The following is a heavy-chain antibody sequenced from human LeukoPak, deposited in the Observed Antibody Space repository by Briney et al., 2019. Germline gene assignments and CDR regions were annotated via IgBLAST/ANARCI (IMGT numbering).Heavy chain of an antibody. CDR3: ARTLSGSFYSDY. J-gene: IGHJ4*02. CDR2: IYNSGNT. D-gene: IGHD3-10*01. V-gene: IGHV4-59*01. CDR1: GGSISTYL. Sequence: PSETLSLTCTVSGGSISTYLWSWIRQPPGKGLEWIGYIYNSGNTNHNPSLKSRVTISVDRSKNQFSLKLSSVTAADTAVYYCARTLSGSFYSDYWGQGTLVTVSS.